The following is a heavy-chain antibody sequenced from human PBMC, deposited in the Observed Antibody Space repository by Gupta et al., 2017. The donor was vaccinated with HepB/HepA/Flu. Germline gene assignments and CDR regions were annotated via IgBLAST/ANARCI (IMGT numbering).Heavy chain of an antibody. CDR2: ISASGGDT. D-gene: IGHD2-8*02. Sequence: EVQLLDSGGGLVQPGGSLRLSCEASGFTFTSYAMNWFRQPPGKGLEWVSTISASGGDTYYPDSVKGRFIISRDDSTNTVFLQMNSLRADDTAFYYCAKGRGGYCTVTNCYWGFDSWGQGTLVTVSS. CDR1: GFTFTSYA. J-gene: IGHJ4*02. V-gene: IGHV3-23*01. CDR3: AKGRGGYCTVTNCYWGFDS.